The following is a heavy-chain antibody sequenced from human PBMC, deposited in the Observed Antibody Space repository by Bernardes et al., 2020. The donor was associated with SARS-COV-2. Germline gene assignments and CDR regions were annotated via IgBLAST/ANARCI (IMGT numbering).Heavy chain of an antibody. CDR2: ISGSGGST. CDR1: GFTFSSYS. Sequence: GGSLRLSCAASGFTFSSYSMNWVRQAPGKGLEWVSSISGSGGSTYYADSVKGRFTISRDNSKNTLYLQMNSLRAEDTAVYYCAKDGIGYSYGWPDYWGQGTLVTVSS. CDR3: AKDGIGYSYGWPDY. J-gene: IGHJ4*02. D-gene: IGHD5-18*01. V-gene: IGHV3-23*01.